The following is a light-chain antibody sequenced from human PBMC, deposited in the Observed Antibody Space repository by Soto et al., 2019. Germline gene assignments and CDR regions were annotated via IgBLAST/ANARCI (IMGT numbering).Light chain of an antibody. CDR1: QSISIN. CDR3: QQFRNWPWT. J-gene: IGKJ1*01. Sequence: EIVLTQSPGTLSVSPGASVTLSGRASQSISINLAWYQHKPGQAPRLLIHGASTRATGVPARISGSGSGTEFTLTISSLQSEDFAVYYCQQFRNWPWTFGQGTKVDIK. CDR2: GAS. V-gene: IGKV3D-15*01.